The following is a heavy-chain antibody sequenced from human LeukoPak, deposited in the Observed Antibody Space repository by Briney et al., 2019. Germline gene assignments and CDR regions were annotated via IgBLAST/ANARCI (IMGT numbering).Heavy chain of an antibody. V-gene: IGHV3-15*01. Sequence: GGSLRLSCAASGFTFSNAWMSWVRQAPGKGLEWVGRIKSKTDGGTTDYAAPVKGRFTISRDDSKNTLYLQMNSLKTEDTAVYYCARDLGSSWGDAFDIWGQGTMVTVSS. CDR1: GFTFSNAW. CDR2: IKSKTDGGTT. J-gene: IGHJ3*02. CDR3: ARDLGSSWGDAFDI. D-gene: IGHD6-13*01.